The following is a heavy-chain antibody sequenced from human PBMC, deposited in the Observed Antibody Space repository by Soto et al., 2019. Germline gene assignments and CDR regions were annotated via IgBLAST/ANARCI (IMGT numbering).Heavy chain of an antibody. CDR2: INHSGST. CDR3: ARVIRGASSIAARRPRLFFDY. Sequence: PSETLSLTCAVYGGSFSGYYWSWIRQPPGKGLEWIGEINHSGSTNYNPCLKSRVTISVDTSKNQFPLQLSSGTAADTAVYYCARVIRGASSIAARRPRLFFDYGGQGTLVTVYS. CDR1: GGSFSGYY. V-gene: IGHV4-34*01. D-gene: IGHD6-6*01. J-gene: IGHJ4*02.